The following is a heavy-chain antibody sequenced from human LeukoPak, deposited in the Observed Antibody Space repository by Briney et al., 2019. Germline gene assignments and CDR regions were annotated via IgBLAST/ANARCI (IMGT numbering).Heavy chain of an antibody. CDR1: GFTFSTYG. CDR2: ISYDGSHK. V-gene: IGHV3-30*18. J-gene: IGHJ4*02. Sequence: PGGSPRLSCVASGFTFSTYGMHWVRQAPGKGLEWVAVISYDGSHKYYADSVKGRFTISRDTSKNTLYLQMNSLRTEDTAVYYCAKITISGYYYPAGVDYWGQGTLVTVSS. CDR3: AKITISGYYYPAGVDY. D-gene: IGHD3-22*01.